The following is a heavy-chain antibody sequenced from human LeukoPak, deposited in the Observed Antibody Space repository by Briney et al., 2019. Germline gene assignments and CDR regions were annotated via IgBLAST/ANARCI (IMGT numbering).Heavy chain of an antibody. Sequence: GGSLRLSCAASGFTFSGYFTFSGYYMSWIRQAPGKGLEWVSYISSSGSSIYYADSVKGRFTISRDNAKNSLYLQMNSLGAEDTAVYYCARDGVWQGTSNYYMDVWGKGTTVTVSS. J-gene: IGHJ6*03. V-gene: IGHV3-11*04. CDR3: ARDGVWQGTSNYYMDV. CDR2: ISSSGSSI. D-gene: IGHD3-16*01. CDR1: GFTFSGYFTFSGYY.